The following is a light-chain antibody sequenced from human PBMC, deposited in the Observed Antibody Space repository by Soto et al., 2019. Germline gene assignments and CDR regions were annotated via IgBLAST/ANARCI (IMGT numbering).Light chain of an antibody. V-gene: IGLV3-21*01. Sequence: SYELTQSPSLSVDPGQTATITCGGNNIGSKSVNWYQHKAGQAPVLVMSYDSDRPSGIPERFSGSNSGNTATLTLSRVESGDEAEYYCQVWDTSNDHHVFGSGTKLTVL. CDR3: QVWDTSNDHHV. J-gene: IGLJ1*01. CDR2: YDS. CDR1: NIGSKS.